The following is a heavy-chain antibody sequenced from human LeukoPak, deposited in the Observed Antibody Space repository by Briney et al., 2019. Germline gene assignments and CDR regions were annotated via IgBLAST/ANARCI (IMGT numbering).Heavy chain of an antibody. J-gene: IGHJ4*02. CDR2: INNSGSST. CDR1: GFTFSSYS. D-gene: IGHD6-13*01. CDR3: ARAVPSSSSLQFDY. Sequence: GGSLRLSCAASGFTFSSYSMHWVRQAPGKGLVWVSCINNSGSSTTYAGSVKGRLSIATDNAKNTLYLQMISLRAEDTAVYYCARAVPSSSSLQFDYWGQGTLVTVSS. V-gene: IGHV3-74*01.